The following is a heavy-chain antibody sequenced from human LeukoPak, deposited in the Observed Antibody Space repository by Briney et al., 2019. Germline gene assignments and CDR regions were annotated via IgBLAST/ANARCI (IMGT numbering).Heavy chain of an antibody. J-gene: IGHJ4*02. CDR1: GGSISSSSYY. V-gene: IGHV4-39*01. D-gene: IGHD6-19*01. Sequence: SETLSLTCTVSGGSISSSSYYWGCIRQPPGKGLEWIGSIYYSGSTYYNPSLKSRVTISVDTSKNQFSLKLSSVTAADTAVYYCARGGLAVSGEFDYWGQGTLVTVSS. CDR3: ARGGLAVSGEFDY. CDR2: IYYSGST.